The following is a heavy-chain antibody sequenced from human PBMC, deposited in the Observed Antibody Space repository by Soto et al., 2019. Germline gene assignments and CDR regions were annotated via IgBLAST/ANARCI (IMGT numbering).Heavy chain of an antibody. CDR3: ARGFPLWFDP. J-gene: IGHJ5*02. CDR1: GFTFSSYG. CDR2: ISYDGSNK. V-gene: IGHV3-30*03. D-gene: IGHD3-16*02. Sequence: GGSLRLSCAASGFTFSSYGMHRVRQAPGKGLEWVAVISYDGSNKYYADSVKGRFTISRDNSKNTLYLQMNSLRAEDTAVYYCARGFPLWFDPWGQGTLVTVS.